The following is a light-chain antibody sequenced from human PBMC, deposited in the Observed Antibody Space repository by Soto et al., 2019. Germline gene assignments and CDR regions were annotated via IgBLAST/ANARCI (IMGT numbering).Light chain of an antibody. CDR3: QQYGSSPST. CDR2: GAS. Sequence: PGERVTLSCRASQSVSSSYLTWYQQKPGQAPRLLIYGASTRATGIPDRFSGSGSGTDFTLTISRLEPEDFAVYYCQQYGSSPSTFGQGTRLEIK. J-gene: IGKJ5*01. CDR1: QSVSSSY. V-gene: IGKV3-20*01.